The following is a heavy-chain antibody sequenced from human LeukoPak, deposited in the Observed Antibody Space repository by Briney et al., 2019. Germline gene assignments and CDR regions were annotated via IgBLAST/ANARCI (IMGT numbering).Heavy chain of an antibody. D-gene: IGHD2-15*01. CDR2: LSSSGTI. CDR1: GFTFSNNW. J-gene: IGHJ3*01. Sequence: GGSLRLSCTASGFTFSNNWMNWVRQAPGKGLECVSHLSSSGTIFYADSVKGRFTISRDNGNNSLSLQMNSLRVEDTAVYYCARGGGSRVDDAFDLWGQGTMVTVSS. V-gene: IGHV3-69-1*01. CDR3: ARGGGSRVDDAFDL.